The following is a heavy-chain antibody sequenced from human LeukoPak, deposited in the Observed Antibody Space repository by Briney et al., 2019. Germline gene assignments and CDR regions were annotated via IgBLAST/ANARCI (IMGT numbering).Heavy chain of an antibody. CDR1: GFTYSVAW. V-gene: IGHV3-15*01. CDR2: IKSKTDGGTT. J-gene: IGHJ4*02. D-gene: IGHD3-3*01. CDR3: TTITIFGVEYYFDY. Sequence: GGSLRLSCAASGFTYSVAWMSWVRQAPGKGLEWVGRIKSKTDGGTTDYAAPVKGRFTISRDDSKNTLYLQMNSLKTEDTAVYYCTTITIFGVEYYFDYWGQGTLVTVSS.